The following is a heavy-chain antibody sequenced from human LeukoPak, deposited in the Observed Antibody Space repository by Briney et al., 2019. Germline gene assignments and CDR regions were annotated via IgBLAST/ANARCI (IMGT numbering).Heavy chain of an antibody. CDR1: GFTFSDYY. D-gene: IGHD1-7*01. CDR2: ISSSSSYT. V-gene: IGHV3-11*06. CDR3: VRVGISWHYAAHFDY. J-gene: IGHJ4*02. Sequence: GGSLRLSCAASGFTFSDYYMSWIRQAPGKGLEWVSYISSSSSYTNYADSVKGRFTISRDNAKNSLYLQMNSLRAEDTAVYYCVRVGISWHYAAHFDYWGQGTLVTVSS.